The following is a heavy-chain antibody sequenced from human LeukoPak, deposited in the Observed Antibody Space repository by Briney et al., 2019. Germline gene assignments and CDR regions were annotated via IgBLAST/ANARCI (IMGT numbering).Heavy chain of an antibody. CDR3: ARVVTTVTSFPYYFDY. V-gene: IGHV4-59*01. J-gene: IGHJ4*02. CDR1: GGSISNYY. CDR2: IYYSGST. D-gene: IGHD4-17*01. Sequence: SETLSLTCTVPGGSISNYYWSWIRQPPGKGLEWIGYIYYSGSTNYNPSLKSRVTISVDTSKNQFSLKLSSVTAADTAVYYCARVVTTVTSFPYYFDYWGQGTLVTVSS.